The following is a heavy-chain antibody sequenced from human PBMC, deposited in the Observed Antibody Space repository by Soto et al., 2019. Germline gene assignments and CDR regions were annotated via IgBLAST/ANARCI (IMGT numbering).Heavy chain of an antibody. V-gene: IGHV3-23*01. CDR3: AARWSIDVLRYFDWLPKGEYRDY. CDR1: GFTFSSYS. Sequence: GGSLTLSCAASGFTFSSYSMSWVRQPPEKGLEWVSAISGSGDSTYYADSVKARMTISRDNSKNTLYLQMNSLRAEDTAVYYCAARWSIDVLRYFDWLPKGEYRDYWGQGTLVTVSS. J-gene: IGHJ4*02. D-gene: IGHD3-9*01. CDR2: ISGSGDST.